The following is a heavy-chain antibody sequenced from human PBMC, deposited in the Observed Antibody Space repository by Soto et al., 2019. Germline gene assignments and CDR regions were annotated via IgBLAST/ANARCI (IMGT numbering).Heavy chain of an antibody. CDR3: AKEGGNYYDILTGYYTDSSSSGMDA. V-gene: IGHV1-69*13. Sequence: SVKVSCKASGGTFSSYAISWVRQAPGQGLEWMGGIIPIFGTANYAQKFQGRVTITADESTSTAYMELSSLRSEDTAVYYCAKEGGNYYDILTGYYTDSSSSGMDAGAQGTTVTVSS. CDR1: GGTFSSYA. D-gene: IGHD3-9*01. J-gene: IGHJ6*02. CDR2: IIPIFGTA.